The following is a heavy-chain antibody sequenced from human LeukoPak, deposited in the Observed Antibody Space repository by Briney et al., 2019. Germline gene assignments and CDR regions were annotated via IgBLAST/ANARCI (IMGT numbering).Heavy chain of an antibody. J-gene: IGHJ6*03. V-gene: IGHV3-48*03. CDR3: TTGYHYYYYYMDV. CDR2: ISSSGSTI. CDR1: GFTFSSYE. Sequence: GGSLRLSCAASGFTFSSYEMNWVRQAPGKGLEWVSDISSSGSTIYYADSVKGRFTISRDNAKNSLFLQMNSLKTEDTAVYYCTTGYHYYYYYMDVWGKGTTVTVSS. D-gene: IGHD1-26*01.